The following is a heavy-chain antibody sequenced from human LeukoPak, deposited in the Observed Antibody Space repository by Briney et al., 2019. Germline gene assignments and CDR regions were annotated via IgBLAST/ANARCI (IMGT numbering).Heavy chain of an antibody. CDR1: GFTFSSNG. Sequence: GGSLRLSCVASGFTFSSNGMHWVRQAPGKGLEWVSAISGSGGSTYYADSVKGRFTISRDNSKNTLYLQMNSLRAEDTAVYYCAKASAMIVVVSKHFDYWGQGTLVTVSS. CDR2: ISGSGGST. CDR3: AKASAMIVVVSKHFDY. J-gene: IGHJ4*02. V-gene: IGHV3-23*01. D-gene: IGHD3-22*01.